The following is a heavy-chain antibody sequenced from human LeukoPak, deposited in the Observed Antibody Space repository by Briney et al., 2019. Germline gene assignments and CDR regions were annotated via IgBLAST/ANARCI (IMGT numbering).Heavy chain of an antibody. Sequence: GSLRLSCAASGFTFSSYSMNWIRQPPGKGLEWIGSIYYSGSTYYNPSLKSRVTISIDTSKNKFSLKLSSVTAADTAVYYCARERDGYNSLRYFDYWGQGTLVTVSS. D-gene: IGHD5-24*01. CDR3: ARERDGYNSLRYFDY. V-gene: IGHV4-38-2*02. J-gene: IGHJ4*02. CDR2: IYYSGST. CDR1: GFTFSSYS.